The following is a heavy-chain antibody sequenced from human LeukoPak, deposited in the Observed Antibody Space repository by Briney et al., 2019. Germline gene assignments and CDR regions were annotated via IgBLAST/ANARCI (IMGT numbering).Heavy chain of an antibody. J-gene: IGHJ3*02. V-gene: IGHV4-59*01. CDR1: GGSISSYY. Sequence: TSETLSLTCTVSGGSISSYYWSRIRQPPGKGLEWIGYIYYSGSTNYNPSLKSRVTISVDTSKNQFSLKLSSVTAADTAVYYCARDHPDDAFDIWGQGTMVTVSS. CDR3: ARDHPDDAFDI. CDR2: IYYSGST.